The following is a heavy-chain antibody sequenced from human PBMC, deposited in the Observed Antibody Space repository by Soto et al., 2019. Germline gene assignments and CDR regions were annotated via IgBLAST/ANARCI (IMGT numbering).Heavy chain of an antibody. CDR2: INEDGSQK. CDR3: AKGGWLDD. Sequence: GALSLSCAASGFTFSGYWMSWVRQAPGKGLEWVANINEDGSQKNYVDSVGGRFTISRDNAQNSLFLQMNSLRPEDTAVFYCAKGGWLDDWGPGTLVTAPQ. V-gene: IGHV3-7*03. J-gene: IGHJ5*02. CDR1: GFTFSGYW.